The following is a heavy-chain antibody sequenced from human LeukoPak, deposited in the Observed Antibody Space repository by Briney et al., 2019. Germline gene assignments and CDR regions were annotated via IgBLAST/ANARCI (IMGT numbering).Heavy chain of an antibody. CDR2: IYPADSDT. D-gene: IGHD6-19*01. J-gene: IGHJ4*02. V-gene: IGHV5-51*01. CDR3: ARKYTSGWPN. Sequence: GESLKISCKTSGYSFTTYGIGWVGQMPGKGLDWIGNIYPADSDTTYSPSFQGQVTISADKSISTAYLQWSSLKASDTAMYYCARKYTSGWPNWGQGTLVTVSS. CDR1: GYSFTTYG.